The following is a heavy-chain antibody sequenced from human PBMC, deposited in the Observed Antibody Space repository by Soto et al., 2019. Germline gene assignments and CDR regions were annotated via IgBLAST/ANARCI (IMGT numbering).Heavy chain of an antibody. CDR1: GFNLGNYA. CDR3: SRCYCASSGYYVY. V-gene: IGHV3-49*04. J-gene: IGHJ4*02. Sequence: GGSLRLSCTGSGFNLGNYAMSWVRQAPGKGPEWVGFIRSETYGGTPDYAASMNGRFTISRDGSKSIAYLAINSLQTDDTAGYYCSRCYCASSGYYVYWGQGTLVTVSS. CDR2: IRSETYGGTP. D-gene: IGHD3-22*01.